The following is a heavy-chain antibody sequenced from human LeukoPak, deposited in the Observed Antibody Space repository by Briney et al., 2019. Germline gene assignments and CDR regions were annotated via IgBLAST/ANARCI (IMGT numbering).Heavy chain of an antibody. V-gene: IGHV3-30*18. CDR1: GFTFSSYG. CDR2: ISYDGSNK. CDR3: AKDEGYSSGALDY. J-gene: IGHJ4*02. D-gene: IGHD6-19*01. Sequence: PGGSLRLSCAASGFTFSSYGMHWVRQATGKGLEWVAVISYDGSNKYYADSVKGRFTISRDNSKNTLYLQMNSLRAEDTAVYYCAKDEGYSSGALDYWGQGTLITVSS.